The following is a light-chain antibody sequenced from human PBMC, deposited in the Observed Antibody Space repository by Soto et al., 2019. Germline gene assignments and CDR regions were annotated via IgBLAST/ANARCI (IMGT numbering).Light chain of an antibody. V-gene: IGKV1-12*01. Sequence: DIQMTQSPSSVSASVGDRVTITCRAGQDIGTWLSWYQQKPGKAPQLLISSASALERGVPPRFSGSGSGTDFTLTITNLQPEDFATYFCQQAHTFVTVGGGTKVEMK. CDR1: QDIGTW. J-gene: IGKJ4*01. CDR2: SAS. CDR3: QQAHTFVT.